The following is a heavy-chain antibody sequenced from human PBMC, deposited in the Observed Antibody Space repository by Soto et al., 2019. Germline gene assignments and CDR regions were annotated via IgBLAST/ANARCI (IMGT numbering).Heavy chain of an antibody. CDR2: ISSSSSYI. J-gene: IGHJ3*02. CDR3: ARVGYGDYESAFDI. V-gene: IGHV3-21*01. CDR1: GFTFSSYS. Sequence: EVQLVESGGGLVKPGGSLRLSCAASGFTFSSYSMNWVRQPPGKGLAWVSSISSSSSYIYYADPVKGRFTISRDNAKNSLYLQMNSLRAEDTAVYYCARVGYGDYESAFDIWGQGTMVTVSS. D-gene: IGHD4-17*01.